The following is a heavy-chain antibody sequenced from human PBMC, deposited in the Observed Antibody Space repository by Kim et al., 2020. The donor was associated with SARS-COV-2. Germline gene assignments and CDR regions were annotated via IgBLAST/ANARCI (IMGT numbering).Heavy chain of an antibody. Sequence: ADSVKGRFTTSRDNSKNTLFLQMNRLRAEDTAIYYCAKTGEYSYGPYYFDYWGQGTQVTVSS. CDR3: AKTGEYSYGPYYFDY. D-gene: IGHD5-18*01. J-gene: IGHJ4*02. V-gene: IGHV3-23*05.